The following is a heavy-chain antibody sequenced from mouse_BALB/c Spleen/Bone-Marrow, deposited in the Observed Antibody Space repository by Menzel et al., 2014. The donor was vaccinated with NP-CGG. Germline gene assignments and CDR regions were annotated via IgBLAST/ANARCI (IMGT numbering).Heavy chain of an antibody. CDR1: GFAFSSYD. CDR3: ARHGSGYD. D-gene: IGHD3-1*01. CDR2: ISSGGGNT. J-gene: IGHJ2*01. Sequence: EVQGVESGGGLVKPGGSLKLSCAASGFAFSSYDMSWVRQTPEKRLEWVAYISSGGGNTYYPDTVKGRFTISRGNAKNTLYLQMSSLKSEDTAMYYCARHGSGYDWGQGTTLTVSS. V-gene: IGHV5-12-1*01.